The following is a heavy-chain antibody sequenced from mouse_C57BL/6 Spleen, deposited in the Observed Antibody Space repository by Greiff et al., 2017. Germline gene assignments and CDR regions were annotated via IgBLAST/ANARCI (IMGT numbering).Heavy chain of an antibody. CDR3: TRFMDYGSSGDFDY. CDR1: GYTFTDYE. J-gene: IGHJ2*01. D-gene: IGHD1-1*01. CDR2: IDPDTGGT. V-gene: IGHV1-15*01. Sequence: QVQLQQSGAELVRPGASVTLSCKASGYTFTDYEMHWVKQTPVHGLEWIGAIDPDTGGTAYNQKFKGKAILSADKSSSTAYMELRSLTSEDSAVYYCTRFMDYGSSGDFDYWGQGTTLTVSS.